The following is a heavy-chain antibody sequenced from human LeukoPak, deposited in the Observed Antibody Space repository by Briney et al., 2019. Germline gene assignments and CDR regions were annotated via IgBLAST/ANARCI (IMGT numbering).Heavy chain of an antibody. CDR1: GFTFSSYA. CDR3: AKTRPLDSSSWSHGDY. CDR2: ISGSGGST. J-gene: IGHJ4*02. D-gene: IGHD6-13*01. Sequence: GGSLRLSCAASGFTFSSYAMSWVRQAPGKGLEWVSTISGSGGSTYYADSVKGRFTISRDNSKNTLYLQMNSLRAEDTAVYYCAKTRPLDSSSWSHGDYWGQGTLVTVSS. V-gene: IGHV3-23*01.